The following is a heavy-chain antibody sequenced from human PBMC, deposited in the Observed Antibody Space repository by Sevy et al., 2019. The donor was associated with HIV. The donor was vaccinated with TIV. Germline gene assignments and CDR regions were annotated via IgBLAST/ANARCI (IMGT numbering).Heavy chain of an antibody. Sequence: GGSLRLSCAASRFTFSSYAMSWVRQAPGKGLEWISAISTGGGSTFYADSVRGRFTVSRDNSKNTLYLQMNSLRAEDTAVNYCPTSLPSRSTWYRSNYFDYWGQGTLVTVSS. V-gene: IGHV3-23*01. CDR3: PTSLPSRSTWYRSNYFDY. D-gene: IGHD6-13*01. CDR1: RFTFSSYA. CDR2: ISTGGGST. J-gene: IGHJ4*02.